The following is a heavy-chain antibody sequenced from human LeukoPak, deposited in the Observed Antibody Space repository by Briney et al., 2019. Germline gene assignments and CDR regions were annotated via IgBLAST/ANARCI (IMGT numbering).Heavy chain of an antibody. CDR3: ASFNGPPSYYYYYYMDV. J-gene: IGHJ6*03. CDR2: INHSGST. V-gene: IGHV4-34*01. Sequence: PSETLSLTCTVSGGSISSYYWSWIRQPPGKGLEWIGEINHSGSTNYNPSLKSRVTISVDTSKNQFSLKLSSVTAADTAVYYCASFNGPPSYYYYYYMDVWGKGTTVTVSS. CDR1: GGSISSYY. D-gene: IGHD2-8*01.